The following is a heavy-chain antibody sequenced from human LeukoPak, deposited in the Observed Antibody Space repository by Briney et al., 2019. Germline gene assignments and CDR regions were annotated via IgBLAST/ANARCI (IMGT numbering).Heavy chain of an antibody. J-gene: IGHJ4*02. D-gene: IGHD5-18*01. V-gene: IGHV3-30-3*01. CDR3: AKDSGYSYGSISSDFDY. Sequence: TGRSLRLSCAASGFTFSSYAMHWVRQAPGKGLEWVAVISYDGSNKYYADSVKGRFTISRDNARNSLYLQMNSLRAEDTALYYCAKDSGYSYGSISSDFDYWGQGTLVTVSS. CDR2: ISYDGSNK. CDR1: GFTFSSYA.